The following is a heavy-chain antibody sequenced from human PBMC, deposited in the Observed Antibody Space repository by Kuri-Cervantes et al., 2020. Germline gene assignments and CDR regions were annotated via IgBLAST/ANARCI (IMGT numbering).Heavy chain of an antibody. J-gene: IGHJ3*02. CDR2: ITNNTNGGTT. CDR3: AKGYYDTSAYYQGGAFDI. V-gene: IGHV3-22*01. Sequence: LSLTCAASGFTFSYYYMSGVRQAPGKGLEWVGFITNNTNGGTTEWTTSVKGRFTISRDDSKSITHVQMKSLKTEDTAVYYCAKGYYDTSAYYQGGAFDIWGQGTMVTVSS. CDR1: GFTFSYYY. D-gene: IGHD3-22*01.